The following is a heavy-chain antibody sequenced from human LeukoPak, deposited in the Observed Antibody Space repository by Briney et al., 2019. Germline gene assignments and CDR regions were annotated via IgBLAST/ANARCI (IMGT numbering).Heavy chain of an antibody. J-gene: IGHJ4*02. D-gene: IGHD3-3*01. CDR1: GFTFSSYS. V-gene: IGHV3-21*01. Sequence: GGSLRLSCAASGFTFSSYSMNWVRQAPGKGLEWVSSISSSSSYIYYADSVKGRFTISRDNAKNSLYLQMNSLRAEDTAVYYCARSRITIFGVDTIDYWGQGTLVTVSS. CDR3: ARSRITIFGVDTIDY. CDR2: ISSSSSYI.